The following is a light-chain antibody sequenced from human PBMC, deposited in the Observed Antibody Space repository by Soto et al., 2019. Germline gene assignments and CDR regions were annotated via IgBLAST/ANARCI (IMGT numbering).Light chain of an antibody. CDR3: SSYTGGNPSYV. CDR2: DNY. V-gene: IGLV1-51*01. CDR1: GSNVGYNS. J-gene: IGLJ1*01. Sequence: QSVLTQPPSLSAAPGQEVTISCSGSGSNVGYNSVSWYQQLPGTAPKLLIYDNYKRPSGIPARFSGSKSGTSASLGITGLQTGDEADYYCSSYTGGNPSYVFGTGTKLTVL.